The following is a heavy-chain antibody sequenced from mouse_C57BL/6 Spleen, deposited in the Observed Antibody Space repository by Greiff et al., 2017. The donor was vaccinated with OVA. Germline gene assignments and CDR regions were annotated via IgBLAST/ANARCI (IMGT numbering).Heavy chain of an antibody. CDR3: AREDDLGYFDV. CDR2: IYPSDSET. D-gene: IGHD2-4*01. CDR1: GYTFTSYW. Sequence: QVQLQQPGAELVRPGSSVKLSCKASGYTFTSYWLDWVKQRPGQGLEWIGNIYPSDSETHYNQKFKDKATLTVDKSSSTAYMQLSSLTSEDSAVYYCAREDDLGYFDVWGTGTTVTVSS. J-gene: IGHJ1*03. V-gene: IGHV1-61*01.